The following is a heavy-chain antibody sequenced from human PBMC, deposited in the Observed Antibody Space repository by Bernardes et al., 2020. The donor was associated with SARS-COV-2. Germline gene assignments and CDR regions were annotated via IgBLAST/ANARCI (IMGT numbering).Heavy chain of an antibody. Sequence: SESLSLTCAVYRGSLSGYFWSWIRQPPGKGLEWIGEIDHSGSTNYNPSLKSRVTVSVDTSKNQFSLKLTSVNAADTAVYYCARGGRGSYLDYWGQGTQVSVSS. CDR3: ARGGRGSYLDY. J-gene: IGHJ4*02. D-gene: IGHD3-10*01. CDR2: IDHSGST. CDR1: RGSLSGYF. V-gene: IGHV4-34*01.